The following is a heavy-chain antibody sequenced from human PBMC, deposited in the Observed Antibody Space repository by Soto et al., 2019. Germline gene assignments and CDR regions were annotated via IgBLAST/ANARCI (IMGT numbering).Heavy chain of an antibody. CDR1: GFTFSNAW. D-gene: IGHD3-9*01. CDR3: TTPWFDWSTGDAFDI. J-gene: IGHJ3*02. V-gene: IGHV3-15*01. Sequence: KAGGSLRLSCAASGFTFSNAWMSWVRQAPGKGQEWVGRIKSKTDGGTTDYAAPVKGRFTISRDDSKNTLYLQMNSLKTEDTAVYYCTTPWFDWSTGDAFDIWGQGTMVTVSS. CDR2: IKSKTDGGTT.